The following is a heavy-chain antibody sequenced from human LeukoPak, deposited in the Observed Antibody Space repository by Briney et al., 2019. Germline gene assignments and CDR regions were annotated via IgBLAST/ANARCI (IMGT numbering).Heavy chain of an antibody. D-gene: IGHD3-22*01. Sequence: GGSLRLSCAVSGLTLSNVWMNWVRQAPEKGLEWVGRIKSKSAGGTTDLAAPVKGRFTISRDDSKNTLYLQMNSLTSEDTAVYYCAQGSGQYYEYWGQGTLVTVSS. CDR3: AQGSGQYYEY. CDR1: GLTLSNVW. J-gene: IGHJ4*02. V-gene: IGHV3-15*07. CDR2: IKSKSAGGTT.